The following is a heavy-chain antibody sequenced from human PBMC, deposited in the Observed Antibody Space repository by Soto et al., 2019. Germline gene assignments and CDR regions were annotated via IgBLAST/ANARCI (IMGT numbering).Heavy chain of an antibody. CDR2: ITGSGGRT. J-gene: IGHJ4*02. V-gene: IGHV3-23*01. D-gene: IGHD1-1*01. CDR3: AKDQRESNYYYLDY. CDR1: GFTFYTYA. Sequence: EVQLLESGGTLVQPGGSLRLSCAASGFTFYTYAMTWVRQAPGKGLEWVSTITGSGGRTDYADSVKGRFTISRDNSKITLYLQMTSLRAEDTAVYYCAKDQRESNYYYLDYWGQGTLVIVSS.